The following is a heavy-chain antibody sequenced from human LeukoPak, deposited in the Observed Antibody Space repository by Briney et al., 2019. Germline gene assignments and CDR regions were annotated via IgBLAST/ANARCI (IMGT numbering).Heavy chain of an antibody. CDR1: GYTFIGYY. CDR3: AREKDLVTGTTEFDY. V-gene: IGHV1-2*02. Sequence: ASVKVSCKASGYTFIGYYMHWVRQAPGQGLEWMGWINPNSGGTNYAQKFQGRVTMTRDTSISTAYMELSRLRSDDTAVYYCAREKDLVTGTTEFDYWGQGTLVTVSS. CDR2: INPNSGGT. J-gene: IGHJ4*02. D-gene: IGHD1-7*01.